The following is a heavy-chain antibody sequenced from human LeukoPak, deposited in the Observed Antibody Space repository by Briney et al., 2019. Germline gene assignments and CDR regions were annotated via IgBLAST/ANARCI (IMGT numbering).Heavy chain of an antibody. V-gene: IGHV3-23*01. J-gene: IGHJ4*02. D-gene: IGHD3-22*01. Sequence: GGSLRLSCAASGFTFSSYAMTWVRQAPGKGLEWVSGISGSGGSTYYADSVKGRFTISRDNSKNTLYPQMSSLRAEDAAVYYCAKDRAYYYDSSGYYFEYWGQGTLVTVSS. CDR3: AKDRAYYYDSSGYYFEY. CDR2: ISGSGGST. CDR1: GFTFSSYA.